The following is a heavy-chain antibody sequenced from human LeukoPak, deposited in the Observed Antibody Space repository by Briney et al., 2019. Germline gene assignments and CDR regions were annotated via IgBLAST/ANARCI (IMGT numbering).Heavy chain of an antibody. J-gene: IGHJ4*02. CDR2: INHSGCT. D-gene: IGHD3-22*01. V-gene: IGHV4-34*01. Sequence: GSLRLSCAASGLTFSKYWMSWVRQPPGMGLEWIGEINHSGCTNYNPSLKSRVIISVDTSKNQFSLKLSSVTAADTAVYYCARGPGSGYCFDYWGQGTLVTVSS. CDR1: GLTFSKYW. CDR3: ARGPGSGYCFDY.